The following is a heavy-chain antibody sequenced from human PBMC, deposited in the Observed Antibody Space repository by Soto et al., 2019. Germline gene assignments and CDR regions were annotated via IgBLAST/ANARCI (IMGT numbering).Heavy chain of an antibody. CDR2: IIPIFSSR. J-gene: IGHJ6*02. D-gene: IGHD2-21*02. V-gene: IGHV1-69*01. Sequence: QVQLVQSGAEVKKPGSSVKVSCKTSRDTFNKYAFNWVRQAPGQGLEWMGWIIPIFSSRNYAEKFQGRVTITADDSTSTAYMELRSLRFDDTAVYYCARGETDLGVWGQGTTVTVSS. CDR1: RDTFNKYA. CDR3: ARGETDLGV.